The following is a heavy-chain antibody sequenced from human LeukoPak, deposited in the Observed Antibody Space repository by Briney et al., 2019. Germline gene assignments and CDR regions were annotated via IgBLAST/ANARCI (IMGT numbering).Heavy chain of an antibody. J-gene: IGHJ4*01. V-gene: IGHV4-59*02. D-gene: IGHD1-14*01. CDR3: ARGNRVSFDS. Sequence: SETLSLTCTVSGGSVTDYYWIWIRQSAGKGLEWIGYAYYSGSTNYTPSLRSRVSISVDATKNQFSLKLDSVDAADTAVYYCARGNRVSFDSWGHGTLVTVSS. CDR1: GGSVTDYY. CDR2: AYYSGST.